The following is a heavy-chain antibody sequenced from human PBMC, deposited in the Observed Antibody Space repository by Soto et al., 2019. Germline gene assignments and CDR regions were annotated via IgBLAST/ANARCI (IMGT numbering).Heavy chain of an antibody. D-gene: IGHD3-22*01. CDR2: INHSGST. CDR1: GGSFSGYY. Sequence: SQTLSLTCAVYGGSFSGYYWSWIRQPPGKGLEWIGEINHSGSTNYNPSLKSRVTISVDTSKNQFSLQLSSVTAADTAVYYCARTTNVKTYYYDSSGYLPFDPWCQGTLVTXAS. V-gene: IGHV4-34*01. CDR3: ARTTNVKTYYYDSSGYLPFDP. J-gene: IGHJ5*02.